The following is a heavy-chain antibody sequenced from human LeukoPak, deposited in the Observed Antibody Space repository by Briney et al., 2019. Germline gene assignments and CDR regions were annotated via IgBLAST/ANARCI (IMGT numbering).Heavy chain of an antibody. J-gene: IGHJ3*02. CDR3: ASAKVGATTDAFDI. CDR2: IYSGGST. V-gene: IGHV3-53*01. Sequence: PGGFLRLSCAASWVNGSCNYKRWGRPAPREREGWGSVIYSGGSTYYADSVKGRFTISRDNSKNTLYLQMNSLRAEDTAVYYCASAKVGATTDAFDIWGQGTMVTVSS. CDR1: WVNGSCNY. D-gene: IGHD1-26*01.